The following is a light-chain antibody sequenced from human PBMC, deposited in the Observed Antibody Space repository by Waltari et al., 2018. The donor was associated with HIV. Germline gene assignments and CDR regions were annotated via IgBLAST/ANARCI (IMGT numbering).Light chain of an antibody. CDR1: SSNIGPNY. CDR3: AAWDDSLMR. J-gene: IGLJ2*01. Sequence: QSVLTQPPSASGTPGQRVTISCSVSSSNIGPNYMYLYQQLPGTPPKLIIYRNNQRPSGVPDRFSGSKAGTSASLAISGLRSEDEADYYCAAWDDSLMRIGGGTKLTVL. CDR2: RNN. V-gene: IGLV1-47*01.